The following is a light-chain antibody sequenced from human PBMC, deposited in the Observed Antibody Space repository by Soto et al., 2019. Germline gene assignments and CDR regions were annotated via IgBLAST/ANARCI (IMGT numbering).Light chain of an antibody. CDR1: QGISTY. V-gene: IGKV1-9*01. CDR3: QQLNAYPLT. CDR2: AAS. Sequence: DIQLTQSPSLLSASVGDRVTITCRASQGISTYLAWYQQTSGKAPKLLISAASTLQRGVPSRFSGSGSGTQFTLTISSXQPEDFATYYCQQLNAYPLTFGGGTKVDIK. J-gene: IGKJ4*01.